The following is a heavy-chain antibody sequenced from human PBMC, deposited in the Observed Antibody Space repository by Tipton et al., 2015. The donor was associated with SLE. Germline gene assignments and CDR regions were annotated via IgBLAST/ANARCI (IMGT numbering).Heavy chain of an antibody. CDR2: ISYDGSNK. V-gene: IGHV3-30*04. CDR3: ASSLLAGIDY. J-gene: IGHJ4*02. CDR1: GFTFSSYA. D-gene: IGHD3-10*01. Sequence: QVQLVQSGGGVVQPGRSLRLSCAASGFTFSSYAMHWVRQAPGKGLEWVALISYDGSNKYYADSVKGRFTISRDNSKNTLYLQMNSLRGEDTAVHYCASSLLAGIDYWGQGTLVTVSS.